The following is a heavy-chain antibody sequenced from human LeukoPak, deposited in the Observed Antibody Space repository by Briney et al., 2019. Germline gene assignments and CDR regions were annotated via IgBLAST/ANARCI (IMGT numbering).Heavy chain of an antibody. CDR1: GFTVSSNY. D-gene: IGHD5-24*01. V-gene: IGHV3-53*01. CDR3: ARGEQEMATMSIDY. Sequence: GGSLRLSCAASGFTVSSNYISWVRQAPGKGLEWVSVIYSGGRTYHADSVKGRFTISRDNAKNSLYLQMDGLRAEDTAVYYCARGEQEMATMSIDYWGQGTLVTVSS. J-gene: IGHJ4*02. CDR2: IYSGGRT.